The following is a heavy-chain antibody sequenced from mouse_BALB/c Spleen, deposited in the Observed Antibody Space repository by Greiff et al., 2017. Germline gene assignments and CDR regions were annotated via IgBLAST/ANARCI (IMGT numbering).Heavy chain of an antibody. CDR1: GYTFTSYY. CDR2: INPSNGGT. V-gene: IGHV1S81*02. D-gene: IGHD2-3*01. CDR3: TAIYDGYYGAMDY. Sequence: VQLQQSGAELVKPGASVKLSCKASGYTFTSYYMYWVKQRPGQGLEWIGEINPSNGGTNFNEKFKSKATLTVDKSSSTAYMQLSSLTSEDSAVYYCTAIYDGYYGAMDYWGQGTSVTVSS. J-gene: IGHJ4*01.